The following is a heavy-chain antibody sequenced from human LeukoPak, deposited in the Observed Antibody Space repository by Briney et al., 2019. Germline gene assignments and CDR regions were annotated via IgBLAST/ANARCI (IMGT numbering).Heavy chain of an antibody. V-gene: IGHV3-23*01. J-gene: IGHJ6*04. Sequence: GGSLRLSCAASGFTFNSYGVSWVRQAPGKVLDLISDSSGGGGTKTDAEFVRGRFTISRDNSKSILYLQMDSLSAEDTAVYYCAKDRLKLPPLSSNYFRGKVKLYNALDVWGKGTAVTVSS. D-gene: IGHD6-13*01. CDR2: SSGGGGTK. CDR1: GFTFNSYG. CDR3: AKDRLKLPPLSSNYFRGKVKLYNALDV.